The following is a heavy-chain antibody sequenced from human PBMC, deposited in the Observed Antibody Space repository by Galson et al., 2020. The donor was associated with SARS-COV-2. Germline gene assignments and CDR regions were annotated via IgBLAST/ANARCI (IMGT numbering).Heavy chain of an antibody. V-gene: IGHV1-8*01. CDR1: GYTFTSYD. CDR2: MNPNSGNT. D-gene: IGHD3-10*02. Sequence: GESLKISCKASGYTFTSYDINWVRQATGQGLEWMGWMNPNSGNTGYAQKFQGRVTMTRNTSISTAYMELSSLRSEDTAVYYCARLREITMVGWWYYYFGMDVWGPGAMVTFSS. J-gene: IGHJ6*02. CDR3: ARLREITMVGWWYYYFGMDV.